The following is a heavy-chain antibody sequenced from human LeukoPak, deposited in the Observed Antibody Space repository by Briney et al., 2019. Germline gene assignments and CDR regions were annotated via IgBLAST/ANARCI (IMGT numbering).Heavy chain of an antibody. CDR3: AKEYIVVVPAGADDY. CDR1: GFTFSNYW. D-gene: IGHD2-2*01. V-gene: IGHV3-74*01. Sequence: PGGSLRLSCAASGFTFSNYWMHWVRQAPGKGLVWVSRIDNGGSDTRHADSVKGRFTISRDNAKNTLYLQMNSLRAEDTAVYYCAKEYIVVVPAGADDYWGQGTLVTVSS. J-gene: IGHJ4*02. CDR2: IDNGGSDT.